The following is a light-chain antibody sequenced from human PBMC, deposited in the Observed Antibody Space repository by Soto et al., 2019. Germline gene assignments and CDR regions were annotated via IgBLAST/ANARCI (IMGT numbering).Light chain of an antibody. J-gene: IGLJ2*01. CDR1: SSNIGSNT. V-gene: IGLV1-44*01. CDR3: VAWDDSLNGYVV. CDR2: SNN. Sequence: QSVLTQPPSASGTPGQRVTISCSGSSSNIGSNTVNWYQQLPGTAPKLVIYSNNQRPSGVPDRFSGSKSGTSASLAISGLQSEDEADYYCVAWDDSLNGYVVFGGGTKGPS.